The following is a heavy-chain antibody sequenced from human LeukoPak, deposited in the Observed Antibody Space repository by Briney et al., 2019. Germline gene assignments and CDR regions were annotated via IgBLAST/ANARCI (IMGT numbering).Heavy chain of an antibody. V-gene: IGHV3-48*01. CDR1: GFTFSGYS. CDR3: ARATTVTAGYSYYMDG. J-gene: IGHJ6*03. D-gene: IGHD4-11*01. Sequence: GGSLRLSCAASGFTFSGYSRNWVRQAPGKGLEWVSYISSSSSNKYYAYHVKGRFTISRDNAKTSLYLQMNSLRAEDTAVYYCARATTVTAGYSYYMDGGGKGTTVTVSS. CDR2: ISSSSSNK.